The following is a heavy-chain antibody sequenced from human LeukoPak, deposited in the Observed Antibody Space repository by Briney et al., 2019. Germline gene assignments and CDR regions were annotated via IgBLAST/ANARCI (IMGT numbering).Heavy chain of an antibody. CDR1: GYSFTSYW. J-gene: IGHJ4*02. CDR3: ARRDAYSGYEDFDY. V-gene: IGHV5-51*01. CDR2: IYPGDSDT. D-gene: IGHD5-12*01. Sequence: GESLKISCKGSGYSFTSYWIGLVRQMPGKALEWMGIIYPGDSDTRYSPSFQGQVTISADKSISTAYLQWSSLKASDTAIYYCARRDAYSGYEDFDYWGQGTLVTVSS.